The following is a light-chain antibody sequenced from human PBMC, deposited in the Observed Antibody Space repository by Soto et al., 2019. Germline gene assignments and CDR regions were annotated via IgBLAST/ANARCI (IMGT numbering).Light chain of an antibody. Sequence: QSALTQPASVSGSPGQSITISCTGTSSDVGGYNYVSWYQQHPGKAPKLMIYEVSNRPSGVSNRFSGSKSGNTAPLTISGLQAEDEAGYYCSSYTSSSTLVFGGGTKLTVL. CDR3: SSYTSSSTLV. J-gene: IGLJ2*01. CDR1: SSDVGGYNY. CDR2: EVS. V-gene: IGLV2-14*01.